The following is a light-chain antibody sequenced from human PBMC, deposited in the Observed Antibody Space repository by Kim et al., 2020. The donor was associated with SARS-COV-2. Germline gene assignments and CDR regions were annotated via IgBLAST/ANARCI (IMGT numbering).Light chain of an antibody. Sequence: DIQMTQSPSSLSASVGDRVTITCRASQGISNSLAWYQQKPGKGPKVLIYDASTLQSGVPSRFSGSGSGTDFTLTISSLQPEDVATDYCQKYNSAPWTLGQGTKVEIK. CDR2: DAS. V-gene: IGKV1-27*01. CDR3: QKYNSAPWT. J-gene: IGKJ1*01. CDR1: QGISNS.